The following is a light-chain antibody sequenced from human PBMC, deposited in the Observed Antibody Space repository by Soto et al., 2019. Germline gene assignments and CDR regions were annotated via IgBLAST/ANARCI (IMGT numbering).Light chain of an antibody. CDR1: SSDVGNYNY. V-gene: IGLV2-14*01. CDR3: TSFTTSSTLI. CDR2: EVS. Sequence: QSVLTQPASVSGSPGQSISISCTGTSSDVGNYNYVSWYQQHPGKVPKLMIYEVSNRPSGVSTRFSGSKSGNTASLTISGLQPEDEADYYCTSFTTSSTLIFGGGTKLTVL. J-gene: IGLJ2*01.